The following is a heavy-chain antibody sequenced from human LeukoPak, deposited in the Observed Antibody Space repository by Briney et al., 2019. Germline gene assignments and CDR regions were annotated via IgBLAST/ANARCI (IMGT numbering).Heavy chain of an antibody. J-gene: IGHJ6*04. CDR2: IRTKGYGGTT. CDR1: GFTFGDYA. Sequence: PGGSLRLSCTASGFTFGDYAMSWFRQAPGKGLEWVGFIRTKGYGGTTEYAASVKGRVTISRDDSKSIAYLQMNSLTTEDAAVYYCTRARGYNYGYADVWGKGTTVTVSS. CDR3: TRARGYNYGYADV. D-gene: IGHD5-18*01. V-gene: IGHV3-49*03.